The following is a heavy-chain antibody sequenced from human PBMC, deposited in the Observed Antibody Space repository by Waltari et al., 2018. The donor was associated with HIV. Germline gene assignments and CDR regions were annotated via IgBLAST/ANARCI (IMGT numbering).Heavy chain of an antibody. CDR2: IYYSGRT. J-gene: IGHJ6*02. V-gene: IGHV4-59*01. CDR1: GGSISSYY. CDR3: ARTHYYDSSGYAFGYYYGMDV. Sequence: QVQLQESGPGLVKPSETLSLTCTVSGGSISSYYWSWIRQPPGKGLEWIGYIYYSGRTIYNPSLKIRVTISVDTSKNQCSLKLSSVTAADTAVYYCARTHYYDSSGYAFGYYYGMDVWGQGTTVTVSS. D-gene: IGHD3-22*01.